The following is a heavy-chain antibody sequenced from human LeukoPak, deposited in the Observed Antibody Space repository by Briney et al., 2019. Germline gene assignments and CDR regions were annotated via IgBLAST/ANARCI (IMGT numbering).Heavy chain of an antibody. Sequence: SQTLSLTCAISGDSFSSKSAAWNWIRQSPSRGLEWLGRTYYRSKWYNDYAVSVKGRITINPDTSKNQFSLQLNSVTPEDTAVYYCASSDNYGGDAFDIWGQGTMVIVSS. J-gene: IGHJ3*02. CDR2: TYYRSKWYN. V-gene: IGHV6-1*01. CDR1: GDSFSSKSAA. CDR3: ASSDNYGGDAFDI. D-gene: IGHD4/OR15-4a*01.